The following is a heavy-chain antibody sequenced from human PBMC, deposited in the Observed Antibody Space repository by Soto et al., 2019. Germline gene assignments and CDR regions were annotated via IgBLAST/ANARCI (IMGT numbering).Heavy chain of an antibody. CDR1: GGSISSADHY. CDR3: ARLRWEVEKNYVDP. J-gene: IGHJ5*02. CDR2: IYHSGNT. D-gene: IGHD4-17*01. V-gene: IGHV4-30-4*01. Sequence: QVHLQESRPGLVRPSQTLSLTCSVSGGSISSADHYWSWIRQPPGKGLEWMGYIYHSGNTHYNPSLKSRITISIDTSTNRFSLNLTSVTAADTAVYFCARLRWEVEKNYVDPWGQGALVTVSS.